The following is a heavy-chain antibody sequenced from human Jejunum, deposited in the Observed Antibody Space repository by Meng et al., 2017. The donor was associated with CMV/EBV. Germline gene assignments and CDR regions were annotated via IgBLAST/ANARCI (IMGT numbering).Heavy chain of an antibody. CDR1: GLTFSTFW. J-gene: IGHJ4*02. Sequence: SLSCATSGLTFSTFWMSWFRQAPGKGLEWVAHIKQDGSAKYYVDSVRGRFIISRDNTENSLFLQMNTLRVEDTAVYYCATTSGSSYWGQGALVTVSS. D-gene: IGHD6-6*01. V-gene: IGHV3-7*01. CDR2: IKQDGSAK. CDR3: ATTSGSSY.